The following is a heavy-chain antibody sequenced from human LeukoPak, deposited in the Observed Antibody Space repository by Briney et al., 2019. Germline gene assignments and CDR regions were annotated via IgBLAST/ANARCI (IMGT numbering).Heavy chain of an antibody. V-gene: IGHV5-51*01. Sequence: GESLKISCKGSGYTFSTYWIAWVRQMPGKGLEWMGIIYPGDSDTRYSPSFQGQVTISADKSVSTAYLQWSSLKASDTVMYYCARRSSGLYYFDYWGQGTLVTVSS. CDR3: ARRSSGLYYFDY. CDR2: IYPGDSDT. J-gene: IGHJ4*02. D-gene: IGHD3-22*01. CDR1: GYTFSTYW.